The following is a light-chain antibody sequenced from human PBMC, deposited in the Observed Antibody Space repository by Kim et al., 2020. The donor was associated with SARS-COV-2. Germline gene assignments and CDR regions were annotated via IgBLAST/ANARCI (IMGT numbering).Light chain of an antibody. CDR2: HTS. Sequence: EIVLTQSPGTLSLSPGERATLSCRASQSVNSNFLAWYQQKPGQSPRLLIYHTSSRATGIPDRFSGSGSGTDFTLTISRLEPEDFAVYYCQQYSSTPLTFGGGTKVEIK. J-gene: IGKJ4*01. V-gene: IGKV3-20*01. CDR3: QQYSSTPLT. CDR1: QSVNSNF.